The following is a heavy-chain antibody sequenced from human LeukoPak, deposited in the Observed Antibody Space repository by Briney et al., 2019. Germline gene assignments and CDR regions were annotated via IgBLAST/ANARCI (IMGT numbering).Heavy chain of an antibody. V-gene: IGHV4-61*02. Sequence: SQTLSLTCTVSGGSISSGSYYWSWIRQPAGKGLEWIGRIYTSGGTNYNPSLKSRVTISVDTSKNQFSLKLNSVTAADTAVYYCARHSNWNAGVDYFDPWGQGTLVTVSS. CDR2: IYTSGGT. J-gene: IGHJ5*02. CDR1: GGSISSGSYY. CDR3: ARHSNWNAGVDYFDP. D-gene: IGHD1-20*01.